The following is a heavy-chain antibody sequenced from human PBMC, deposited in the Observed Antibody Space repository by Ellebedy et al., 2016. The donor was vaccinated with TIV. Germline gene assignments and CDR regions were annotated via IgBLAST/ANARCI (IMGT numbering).Heavy chain of an antibody. CDR1: GFTFSRFW. V-gene: IGHV3-7*01. J-gene: IGHJ2*01. CDR3: ARAGSSGWEAYFDL. CDR2: INQGGSET. D-gene: IGHD6-19*01. Sequence: GESLKISCAASGFTFSRFWMAWVRQAPGKGLEWVATINQGGSETYYVDSVKGRFTISRDNSKNTLYLQMNSLRAEDTAVYYCARAGSSGWEAYFDLWGRGTLVTVSS.